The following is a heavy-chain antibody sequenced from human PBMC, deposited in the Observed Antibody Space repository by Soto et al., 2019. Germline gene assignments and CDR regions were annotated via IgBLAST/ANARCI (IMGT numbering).Heavy chain of an antibody. CDR2: IIPIFGTA. Sequence: ASVKVSCKASGGTFSSYAISWVRQAPGQGLEWMGGIIPIFGTANYAQKFQGRVTITADESTSTAYMELSSLRSEDTAVYYCARGRFWSGYYRDYYYYGMDVWGQGTTVTVSS. D-gene: IGHD3-3*01. CDR3: ARGRFWSGYYRDYYYYGMDV. CDR1: GGTFSSYA. V-gene: IGHV1-69*13. J-gene: IGHJ6*02.